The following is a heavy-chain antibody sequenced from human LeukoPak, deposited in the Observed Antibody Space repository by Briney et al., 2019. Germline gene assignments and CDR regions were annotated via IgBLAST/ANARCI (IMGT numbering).Heavy chain of an antibody. V-gene: IGHV4-34*01. D-gene: IGHD2-2*01. CDR1: GESFSGYY. Sequence: SETLSLTCAVYGESFSGYYWSWIRQPPGKGLEWIGEINHSGSTNYNPSLKSRVTISVDTSKNQFSLKLSSVTAADTAVYYCARKGYCSSTSCYGDAFDIWGQGTMVTVSS. CDR2: INHSGST. CDR3: ARKGYCSSTSCYGDAFDI. J-gene: IGHJ3*02.